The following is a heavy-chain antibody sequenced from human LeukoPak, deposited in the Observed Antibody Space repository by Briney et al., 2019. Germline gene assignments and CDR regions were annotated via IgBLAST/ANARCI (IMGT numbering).Heavy chain of an antibody. V-gene: IGHV1-2*02. Sequence: ASVKVSCKASGYTFTGYYMHWVRQAPGQGLEWMGWINPNSGGTNYAQKFQGRVTMTRDTSISTAYMELSRLRSDDTAVYYCAREVDTASPSAFDIWGQGTMVTASS. CDR2: INPNSGGT. J-gene: IGHJ3*02. D-gene: IGHD5-18*01. CDR1: GYTFTGYY. CDR3: AREVDTASPSAFDI.